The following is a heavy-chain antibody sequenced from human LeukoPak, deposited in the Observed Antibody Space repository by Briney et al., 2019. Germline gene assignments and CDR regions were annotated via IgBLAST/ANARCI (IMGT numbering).Heavy chain of an antibody. CDR3: ARDSNYGMDV. D-gene: IGHD4-11*01. V-gene: IGHV3-74*01. CDR2: INRDGSST. Sequence: QTGGSLRLSCAASGFTFSSYWMHWARQAAGKGLVWVSHINRDGSSTSHADSVKGRFTISRDNAKNTLYLQMNSLRAEDTAVYYCARDSNYGMDVWGQGTTVTVSS. CDR1: GFTFSSYW. J-gene: IGHJ6*02.